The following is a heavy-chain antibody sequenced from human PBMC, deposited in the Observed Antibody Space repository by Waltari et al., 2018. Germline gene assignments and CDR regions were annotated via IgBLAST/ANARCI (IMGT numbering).Heavy chain of an antibody. D-gene: IGHD6-13*01. CDR1: GFTFSSYA. V-gene: IGHV3-23*01. CDR2: ISGSGGST. J-gene: IGHJ4*02. Sequence: EVQLLESGGGLVQPGGSLRLSCAASGFTFSSYAMSWVRQAPGKGREWVSAISGSGGSTYYADSVKGRFTISRDNSKNTLYLQMNSLRAEDTAVYYCAQSRSSSWFSFDYWGQGTLVTVSS. CDR3: AQSRSSSWFSFDY.